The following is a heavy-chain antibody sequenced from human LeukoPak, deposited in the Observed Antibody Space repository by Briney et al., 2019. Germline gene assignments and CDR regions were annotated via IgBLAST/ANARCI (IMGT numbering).Heavy chain of an antibody. CDR2: INHSGST. Sequence: SETLSLTCAVYGGSFSGYYWSWIRQPPGKGLEWIGEINHSGSTNYNPSLKSRVTISVDTSKNQFSLKLSSVTAADTAVYYCARAPGIAVAGTLDYWGQGTLVTGSS. D-gene: IGHD6-19*01. V-gene: IGHV4-34*01. CDR1: GGSFSGYY. CDR3: ARAPGIAVAGTLDY. J-gene: IGHJ4*02.